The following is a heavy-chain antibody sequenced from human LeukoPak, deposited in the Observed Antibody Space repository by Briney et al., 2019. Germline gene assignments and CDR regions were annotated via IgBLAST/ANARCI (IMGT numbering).Heavy chain of an antibody. CDR1: GYTFTSYA. J-gene: IGHJ3*02. CDR2: IIPIFGTA. CDR3: ARGYSSSWYHYAFDI. V-gene: IGHV1-69*13. Sequence: ASVKVSCKASGYTFTSYAMNWVRQAPGQGLEWMGGIIPIFGTANYAQKFQGRVTITADESTSTAYMELSSLRSEDTAVYYCARGYSSSWYHYAFDIWGQGTMVTVSS. D-gene: IGHD6-13*01.